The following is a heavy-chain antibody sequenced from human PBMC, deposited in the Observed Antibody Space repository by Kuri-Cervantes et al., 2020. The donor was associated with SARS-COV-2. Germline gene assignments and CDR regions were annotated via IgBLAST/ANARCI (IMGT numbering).Heavy chain of an antibody. V-gene: IGHV5-51*01. CDR2: IYPGDSDT. CDR3: ARLVLIDYYYMDV. D-gene: IGHD2-8*01. J-gene: IGHJ6*03. Sequence: GGSLRLSCKGSGYSFTSYWIGWVRQMPGKGLEWMGIIYPGDSDTRYSPSFQGQVTISADKSISTAYLQWSSLKASDTAMYYCARLVLIDYYYMDVWGKGTTVTVSS. CDR1: GYSFTSYW.